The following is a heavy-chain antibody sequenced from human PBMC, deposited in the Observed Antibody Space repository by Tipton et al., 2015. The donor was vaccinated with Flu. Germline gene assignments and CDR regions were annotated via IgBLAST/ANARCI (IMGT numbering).Heavy chain of an antibody. Sequence: TLSLTCTVSGDSISSYYWSWIRQPPGKGLEWIGYIYYSGSTNYNPSLKSRVTISVDTSKNHFSLKLSSVTAADTAVYYCARGGFDSSGYRAGDAFDIWGQGTMVTVSS. J-gene: IGHJ3*02. CDR3: ARGGFDSSGYRAGDAFDI. D-gene: IGHD3-22*01. CDR2: IYYSGST. V-gene: IGHV4-59*01. CDR1: GDSISSYY.